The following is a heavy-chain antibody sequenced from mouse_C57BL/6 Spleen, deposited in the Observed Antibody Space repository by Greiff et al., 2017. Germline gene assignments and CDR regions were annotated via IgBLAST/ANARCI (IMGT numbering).Heavy chain of an antibody. V-gene: IGHV1-26*01. Sequence: VQLQQSGPELVKPGASVKISCKASGYTFTDYYMNWVKQSHGKSLEWIGDINPNNGGTSYNQKFKGTATLTVDKSSSTAYMELRSLTSEDSAVYYCARRGVYYGNPYAMDYWGQGTSVTVSP. J-gene: IGHJ4*01. CDR3: ARRGVYYGNPYAMDY. CDR2: INPNNGGT. D-gene: IGHD2-1*01. CDR1: GYTFTDYY.